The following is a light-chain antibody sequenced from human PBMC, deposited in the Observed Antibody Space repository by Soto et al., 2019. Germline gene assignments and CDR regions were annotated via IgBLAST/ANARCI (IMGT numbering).Light chain of an antibody. V-gene: IGKV1-39*01. Sequence: DIQMTQSPSSLSASVGDRVTITCRASQSISNSLNWYQQKPGKAPKLLIYAASSLQSGVPSRFSGSGSGTDVTLTISCQQPEDFATYYCQQSYSAPRTFGQGTKVEIK. J-gene: IGKJ1*01. CDR2: AAS. CDR3: QQSYSAPRT. CDR1: QSISNS.